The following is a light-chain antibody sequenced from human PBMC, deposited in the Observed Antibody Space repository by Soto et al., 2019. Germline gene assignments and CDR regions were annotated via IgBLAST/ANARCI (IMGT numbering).Light chain of an antibody. CDR1: QSLLHTNGYTY. J-gene: IGKJ2*02. V-gene: IGKV2-28*01. Sequence: DIVMTQSPLSLPVTPGEPASISCRSGQSLLHTNGYTYLDWYLQKPGQSPQLLIYLGSTRASGVPDRFSCSGSGTDFTLKISRVEAEDVGVYYCMQALQTPWTFGQGTKLEIK. CDR2: LGS. CDR3: MQALQTPWT.